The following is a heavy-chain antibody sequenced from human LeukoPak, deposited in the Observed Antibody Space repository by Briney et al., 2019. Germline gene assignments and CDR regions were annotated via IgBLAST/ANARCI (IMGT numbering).Heavy chain of an antibody. J-gene: IGHJ4*02. CDR2: ISNDGMRK. Sequence: GGSVRLSCAASGFTFSRSAMHWVRQPPGKGLEWMAVISNDGMRKFHADSVKGRFTISRDNSKNTLYLQMDSLTTEDTALYYCARRRDGYNPELDYWGQGTLVTVSS. CDR3: ARRRDGYNPELDY. V-gene: IGHV3-30*04. CDR1: GFTFSRSA. D-gene: IGHD5-24*01.